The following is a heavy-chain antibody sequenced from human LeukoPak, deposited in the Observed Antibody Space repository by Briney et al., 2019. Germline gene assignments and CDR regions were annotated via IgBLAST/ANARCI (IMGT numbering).Heavy chain of an antibody. V-gene: IGHV4-4*07. D-gene: IGHD1-26*01. CDR3: ARDYTVGATTREEYFQY. Sequence: SETLSLTCTVSGGSISSYYWSWIRQPAGKGLEWIGRIYTSGSTNYNPSLKSRVTMSVDTSKNQFSLKLSSVTAADTAVYYCARDYTVGATTREEYFQYWGQGTLVTVSS. J-gene: IGHJ1*01. CDR2: IYTSGST. CDR1: GGSISSYY.